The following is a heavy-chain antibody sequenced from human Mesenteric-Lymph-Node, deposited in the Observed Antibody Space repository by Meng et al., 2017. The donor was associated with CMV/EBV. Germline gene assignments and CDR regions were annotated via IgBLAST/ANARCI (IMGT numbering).Heavy chain of an antibody. CDR1: GGSISSYY. Sequence: SETLSLTCIVSGGSISSYYWSWIRQPPGKGLDWIGWAHNSGTTNYNPSLKSRVTISVDTSKNQFSLKLSFVTAADTAVYYCARFHRKGVRDGYYYYGMDVWGQGTTVTVSS. J-gene: IGHJ6*02. CDR3: ARFHRKGVRDGYYYYGMDV. CDR2: AHNSGTT. V-gene: IGHV4-59*12. D-gene: IGHD3-10*01.